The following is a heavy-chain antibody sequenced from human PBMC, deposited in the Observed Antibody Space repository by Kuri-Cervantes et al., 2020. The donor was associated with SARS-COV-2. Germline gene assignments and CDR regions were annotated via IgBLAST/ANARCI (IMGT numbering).Heavy chain of an antibody. D-gene: IGHD2-8*01. CDR3: ARDFNGFDY. CDR1: GCSISTYY. CDR2: IYSSGST. V-gene: IGHV4-4*07. Sequence: GSLRLSCTVSGCSISTYYWSWIRQSAGKGLEWIGRIYSSGSTDYNPSLKSRVTISVDTSKNQFSLKLSSVTAADTAVYYCARDFNGFDYWGQGTLVTVSS. J-gene: IGHJ4*02.